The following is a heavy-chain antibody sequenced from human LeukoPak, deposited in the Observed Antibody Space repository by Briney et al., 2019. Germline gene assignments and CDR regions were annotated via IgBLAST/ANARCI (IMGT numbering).Heavy chain of an antibody. CDR2: IYYNGIT. CDR1: GGSISRSDHY. V-gene: IGHV4-30-4*01. CDR3: ARTLVVPAARGYYYYGMDV. Sequence: SETLSLTCSVSGGSISRSDHYWSWIRQPPGKGLEWIGNIYYNGITYYNPSLKSRVTMSVDTSQNQFSLKLGSVTAADTAVYYCARTLVVPAARGYYYYGMDVWGQGTTVTVSS. J-gene: IGHJ6*02. D-gene: IGHD2-2*01.